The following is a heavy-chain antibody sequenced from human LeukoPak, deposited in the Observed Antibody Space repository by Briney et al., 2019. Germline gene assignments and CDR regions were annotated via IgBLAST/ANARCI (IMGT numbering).Heavy chain of an antibody. V-gene: IGHV1-69*02. J-gene: IGHJ5*02. Sequence: SVKVSCKASGGTFSSYTISWVRQAPGQGLEWMGRIIPILGIANCAQKLQGRVTITADKSTSTAYMELSSLRSEDTAVYYCARVGSGSYYNDWFDPWGQGTLVTVSS. CDR1: GGTFSSYT. CDR3: ARVGSGSYYNDWFDP. CDR2: IIPILGIA. D-gene: IGHD3-10*01.